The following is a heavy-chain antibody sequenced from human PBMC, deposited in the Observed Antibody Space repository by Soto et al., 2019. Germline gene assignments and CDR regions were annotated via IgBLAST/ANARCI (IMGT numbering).Heavy chain of an antibody. Sequence: QVHLEQSGAEMKKPGASVNVSCKASGYSFSTYGVSWVRQAPGQGPEWMGWISAYNGNTNYAQRFQGRLTLTTDTSTSTAYMDLRGLRSDDTAVYYCVRGPDIIVVPSALGHFDHWGQGTLVTVSS. D-gene: IGHD2-2*01. CDR1: GYSFSTYG. CDR2: ISAYNGNT. V-gene: IGHV1-18*01. CDR3: VRGPDIIVVPSALGHFDH. J-gene: IGHJ4*02.